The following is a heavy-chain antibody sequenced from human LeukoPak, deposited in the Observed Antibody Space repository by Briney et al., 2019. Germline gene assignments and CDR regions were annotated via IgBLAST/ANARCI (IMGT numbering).Heavy chain of an antibody. V-gene: IGHV4-34*01. Sequence: SETLSLTCAVYGGSFSGYYWSWIRQPPGKGLGWIGEINHSGSTNYNPSLKSRVTISVDTSKNQFSLKLSSVTAADTAVYYCARAVAGIFDYWGQGTLVTVSS. D-gene: IGHD6-19*01. CDR1: GGSFSGYY. CDR3: ARAVAGIFDY. CDR2: INHSGST. J-gene: IGHJ4*02.